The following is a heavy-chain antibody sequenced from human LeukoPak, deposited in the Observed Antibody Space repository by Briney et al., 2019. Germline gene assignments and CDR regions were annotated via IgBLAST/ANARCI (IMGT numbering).Heavy chain of an antibody. CDR1: GFTFSSYG. Sequence: PGRSRRLCCAASGFTFSSYGMHWDRQAPGKGLEWVAVIWYDGSNKYYADSVKGRFTISRDNSKNTLYLQMNSLRAEDTAVYYCARDGPSFLYGVYVSISGDAFDIWGQGTMVTVSS. CDR3: ARDGPSFLYGVYVSISGDAFDI. D-gene: IGHD4-17*01. V-gene: IGHV3-33*01. CDR2: IWYDGSNK. J-gene: IGHJ3*02.